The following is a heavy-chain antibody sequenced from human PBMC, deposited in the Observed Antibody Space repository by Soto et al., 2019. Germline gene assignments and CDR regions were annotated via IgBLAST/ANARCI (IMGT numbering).Heavy chain of an antibody. CDR3: ARGPPSIQLWLLANDY. D-gene: IGHD5-18*01. CDR1: GFTFSNYG. J-gene: IGHJ4*02. CDR2: IKQDGSEN. Sequence: VQLVESGGGMVQPGRSLRLSCAASGFTFSNYGMHWVRQGPGKGLDWVAKIKQDGSENYYVDSVKGRFTISRDNAKNSLYLQMNSLRAEDTAVYYCARGPPSIQLWLLANDYWGQGTLVTVSS. V-gene: IGHV3-7*01.